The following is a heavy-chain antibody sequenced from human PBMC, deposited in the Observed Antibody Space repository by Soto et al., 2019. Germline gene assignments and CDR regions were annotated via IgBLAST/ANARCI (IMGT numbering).Heavy chain of an antibody. V-gene: IGHV4-59*01. CDR1: GGSISSYY. CDR3: ARSYGDYDWYYFDY. J-gene: IGHJ4*02. Sequence: SETLSLTXTVSGGSISSYYWSWIRQPPGKGLEWIGYIYYSGSTNYNPSLKSRVTISVDTSKNQFSLKLSSVTAADTAVYYCARSYGDYDWYYFDYWGQGTLVTVSS. D-gene: IGHD4-17*01. CDR2: IYYSGST.